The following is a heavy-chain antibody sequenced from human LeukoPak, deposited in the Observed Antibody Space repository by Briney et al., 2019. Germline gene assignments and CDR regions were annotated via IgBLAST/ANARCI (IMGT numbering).Heavy chain of an antibody. V-gene: IGHV4-39*07. J-gene: IGHJ4*02. CDR3: ALGDGSSSRPGFDY. CDR2: IYYSGST. CDR1: GGSISSNSYY. D-gene: IGHD6-6*01. Sequence: SETLSLTCTVSGGSISSNSYYWGWIRQPPGKGLEWIGSIYYSGSTYYNPSLKSRVTISVDTSKNQFSLKLSSVTAADTAVYYCALGDGSSSRPGFDYWGQGTLVTVSS.